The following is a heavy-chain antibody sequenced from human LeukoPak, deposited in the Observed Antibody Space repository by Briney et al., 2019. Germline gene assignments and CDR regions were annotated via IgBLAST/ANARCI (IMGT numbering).Heavy chain of an antibody. V-gene: IGHV3-30*04. CDR3: ARGLAAAGIFYYYGMDV. CDR1: GFTFSSYA. CDR2: ISYDGSNK. D-gene: IGHD6-13*01. Sequence: GRSLRLSCGASGFTFSSYAMHWVRQAPGKGLEWVAVISYDGSNKYYADSVKGRFTISRDNSKNTLYLQMNSLRAEDTAVYYCARGLAAAGIFYYYGMDVWGQGTTVTVSS. J-gene: IGHJ6*02.